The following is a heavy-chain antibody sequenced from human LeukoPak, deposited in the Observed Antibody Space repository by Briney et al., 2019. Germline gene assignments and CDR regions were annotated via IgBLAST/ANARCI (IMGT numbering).Heavy chain of an antibody. CDR3: ARAGLYSGIPFDY. J-gene: IGHJ4*02. CDR2: IYYSGST. CDR1: GGSISTYY. D-gene: IGHD1-26*01. V-gene: IGHV4-59*01. Sequence: PPETLSLTCTVSGGSISTYYLSWIRQPPGKGLEWIGYIYYSGSTNYNPSLKSRVTISVDTSKNQFSLKLSSVTAADTAVYYCARAGLYSGIPFDYWGQGTLVTVSS.